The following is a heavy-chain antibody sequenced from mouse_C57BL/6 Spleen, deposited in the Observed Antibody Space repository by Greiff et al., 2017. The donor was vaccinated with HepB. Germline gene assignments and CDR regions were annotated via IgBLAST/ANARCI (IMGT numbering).Heavy chain of an antibody. CDR2: IYPGDGDT. Sequence: QVQLKESGPELVKPGASVKISCKASGYAFSSSWMNWVKQRPGKGLEWIGRIYPGDGDTNYNGKFKGKATLTADKSSSTAYMQLSSLTSEDSAVYFCARLNVYYGSSYAMDYWGQGTSVTVS. V-gene: IGHV1-82*01. CDR1: GYAFSSSW. CDR3: ARLNVYYGSSYAMDY. J-gene: IGHJ4*01. D-gene: IGHD1-1*01.